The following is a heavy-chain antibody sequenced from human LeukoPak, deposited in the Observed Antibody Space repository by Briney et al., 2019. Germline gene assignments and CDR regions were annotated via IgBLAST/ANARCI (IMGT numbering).Heavy chain of an antibody. CDR3: AKDQANYGGNSFDY. CDR2: ISGSGGST. CDR1: GFTVSSNY. J-gene: IGHJ4*02. V-gene: IGHV3-23*01. Sequence: PGGSLRLSCAASGFTVSSNYMSWVRQAPGKGLEWVSVISGSGGSTYYADSVKGRFTISRDNSQNTLYLQMNNLRAEDTAVYYCAKDQANYGGNSFDYWGQGTLVTVSS. D-gene: IGHD4-23*01.